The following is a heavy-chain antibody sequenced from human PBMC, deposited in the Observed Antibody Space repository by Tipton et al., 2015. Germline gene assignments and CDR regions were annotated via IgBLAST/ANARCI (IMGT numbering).Heavy chain of an antibody. CDR1: GFTFSSYS. J-gene: IGHJ6*02. D-gene: IGHD3-3*01. Sequence: GSLRLSCEASGFTFSSYSMNWVRQAPGKGLEWVSSISSSSSYIYYADSVKGRFTISRDNAKNSLYLQMNSLRAEDTAVYFCARDLYDFRGGYYRNNYYFYGMDVWGQGTTVTVSS. V-gene: IGHV3-21*01. CDR3: ARDLYDFRGGYYRNNYYFYGMDV. CDR2: ISSSSSYI.